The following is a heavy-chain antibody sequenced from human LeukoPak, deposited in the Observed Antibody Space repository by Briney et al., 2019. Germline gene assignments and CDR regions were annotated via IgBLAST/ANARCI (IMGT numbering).Heavy chain of an antibody. D-gene: IGHD1-26*01. V-gene: IGHV3-21*01. Sequence: GGSLRLSCAASGFTFSIYSMNWVRQAPGKGLEWVSSISSSSSYIYYADSVKGRFTISRDNAKNSLYLQMNSLRAEDTAVYYCASLVGATDFDYWGQGTLVTVSS. J-gene: IGHJ4*02. CDR2: ISSSSSYI. CDR3: ASLVGATDFDY. CDR1: GFTFSIYS.